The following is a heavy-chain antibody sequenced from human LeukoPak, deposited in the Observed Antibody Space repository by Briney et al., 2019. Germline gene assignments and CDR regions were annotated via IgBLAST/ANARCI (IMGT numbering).Heavy chain of an antibody. CDR1: GDSVSSSY. Sequence: PSETLIRTCTVSGDSVSSSYWSWVRQPPGKGLEWLAYIYYRGDTNYNPSLKSRLTISLDMSRNQVSLKLLSVTAADTAVYYCTKNAGRVRPSDLWGQGVRVTLSS. CDR2: IYYRGDT. J-gene: IGHJ5*02. D-gene: IGHD3-16*02. V-gene: IGHV4-59*02. CDR3: TKNAGRVRPSDL.